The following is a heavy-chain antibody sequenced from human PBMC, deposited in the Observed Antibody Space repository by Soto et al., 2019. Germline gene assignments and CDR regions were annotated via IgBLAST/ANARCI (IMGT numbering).Heavy chain of an antibody. CDR2: IISSGST. J-gene: IGHJ4*02. CDR3: ARQRIAAAQYYFDY. Sequence: PSETLSLTCTVSCGSVSSGSYYWTWIRQSPGKGLEWMGYIISSGSTDYNPPLKSRVTISVDSSKNEFSLKLRSVTAADTAVYYCARQRIAAAQYYFDYWGKGMLVTVSS. CDR1: CGSVSSGSYY. V-gene: IGHV4-61*01. D-gene: IGHD6-13*01.